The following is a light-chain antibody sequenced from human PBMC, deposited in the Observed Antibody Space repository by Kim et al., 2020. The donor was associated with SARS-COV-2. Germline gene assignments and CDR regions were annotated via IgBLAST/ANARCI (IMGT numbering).Light chain of an antibody. J-gene: IGKJ4*01. CDR3: QQRSNWPLPLT. Sequence: EIVLTQSPATLSLSPGERATLSCRASQSFSSYLAWYQQKPGQAPRLLIYDASNRATGIPARFSGSGSGTDFTLTISSLEPEDFAVYYCQQRSNWPLPLTFGGGTKVDIK. CDR2: DAS. CDR1: QSFSSY. V-gene: IGKV3-11*01.